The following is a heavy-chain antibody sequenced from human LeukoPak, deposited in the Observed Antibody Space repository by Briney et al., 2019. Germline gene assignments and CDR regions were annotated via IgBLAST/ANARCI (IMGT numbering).Heavy chain of an antibody. Sequence: ASVTVSFMSSGYTFTSYYMHCVRQAPGQGLEWMGILNPSGGSTSYAQKFQGRVTMTRDMSTSTVYMELSSVRSEDTPVYYCARGGVVAQVDYWGQGTMVTVSS. CDR2: LNPSGGST. D-gene: IGHD2-15*01. J-gene: IGHJ4*02. V-gene: IGHV1-46*01. CDR3: ARGGVVAQVDY. CDR1: GYTFTSYY.